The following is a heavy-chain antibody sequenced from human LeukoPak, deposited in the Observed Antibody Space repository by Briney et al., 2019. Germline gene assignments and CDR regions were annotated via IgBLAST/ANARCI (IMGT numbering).Heavy chain of an antibody. CDR3: ARDGTTLDAFDI. J-gene: IGHJ3*02. CDR2: ISYDGSNK. Sequence: GGSLRLSCAAPGFTFSSYAMHWVRQAPGKGLEWVAVISYDGSNKYYADSVKGRFTISRDNSKNTLYLQMNSLRAEDTAVYYCARDGTTLDAFDIWGQGTMVTVSS. CDR1: GFTFSSYA. V-gene: IGHV3-30-3*01. D-gene: IGHD1-7*01.